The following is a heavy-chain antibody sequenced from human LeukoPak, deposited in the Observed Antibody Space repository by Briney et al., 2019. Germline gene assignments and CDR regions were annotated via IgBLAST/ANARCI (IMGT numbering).Heavy chain of an antibody. J-gene: IGHJ6*03. V-gene: IGHV3-48*01. D-gene: IGHD3-3*01. CDR1: GFTFSSYS. CDR2: ISSSSSTI. CDR3: ADLSTRFLEWLLLSYYYMDV. Sequence: TGGSLRLSCAASGFTFSSYSMNWVRQAPGKGLEWVSYISSSSSTIYYADSVKGRFTISRDNAKNSLYLQMNSLRAEDTAVYYCADLSTRFLEWLLLSYYYMDVWGKGTTVTVSS.